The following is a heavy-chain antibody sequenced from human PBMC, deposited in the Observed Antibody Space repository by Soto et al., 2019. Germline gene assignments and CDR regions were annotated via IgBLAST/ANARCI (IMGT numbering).Heavy chain of an antibody. D-gene: IGHD6-19*01. V-gene: IGHV3-23*01. Sequence: GGSLRLSCAASGFTFSSYAMSWVRQAPGKGLEWVSAISGSGGSTYYADSVKGRFTISRDNSKNTLYLQMNSLRAEDTAVYYCAKDVIRAVAGPLDYWGQGTLVTVSS. CDR3: AKDVIRAVAGPLDY. CDR1: GFTFSSYA. CDR2: ISGSGGST. J-gene: IGHJ4*02.